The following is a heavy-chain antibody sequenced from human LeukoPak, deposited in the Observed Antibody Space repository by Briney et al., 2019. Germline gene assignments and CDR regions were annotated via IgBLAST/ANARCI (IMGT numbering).Heavy chain of an antibody. CDR2: ISAYNGNT. J-gene: IGHJ6*03. CDR1: GYTFTSYG. D-gene: IGHD3-3*01. V-gene: IGHV1-18*01. CDR3: ARDLFFLESYYYYYYMDV. Sequence: ASVKVSCKASGYTFTSYGISWVRQAPGQGLEWMGWISAYNGNTNYAQKLQGRVTMTTDTSTSTAYMELRSLRSDDTAVYYCARDLFFLESYYYYYYMDVWGKGTTVTVSS.